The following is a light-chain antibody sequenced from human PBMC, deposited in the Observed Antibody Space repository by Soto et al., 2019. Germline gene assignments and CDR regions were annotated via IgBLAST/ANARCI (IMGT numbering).Light chain of an antibody. V-gene: IGKV1-39*01. J-gene: IGKJ4*01. CDR2: AAS. CDR3: QQRYSPSRT. Sequence: DIQMTQSPSSLSASVGDRVTITCRASQSIGNYLNWYQQKPGKAPKXLIYAASNLQTGVPSRFSGSGSGTDLTITISSLHPEDFETYYCQQRYSPSRTIGGGTKVDIK. CDR1: QSIGNY.